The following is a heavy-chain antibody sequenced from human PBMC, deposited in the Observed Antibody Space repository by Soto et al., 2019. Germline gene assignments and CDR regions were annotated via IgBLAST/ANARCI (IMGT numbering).Heavy chain of an antibody. V-gene: IGHV2-70*11. CDR2: IDWDDDK. D-gene: IGHD3-22*01. CDR1: GFSLSTSGMC. J-gene: IGHJ6*02. CDR3: ARSTYYYDSSGYGFYYYYGMDV. Sequence: SGPTLVNPTQTLTLTCTFSGFSLSTSGMCVSWIRQPPGKALEWLARIDWDDDKYYSTSLKTRLTISKDTSKNQVVLTMTNMDPVDTATYYCARSTYYYDSSGYGFYYYYGMDVWGQGTTVTVSS.